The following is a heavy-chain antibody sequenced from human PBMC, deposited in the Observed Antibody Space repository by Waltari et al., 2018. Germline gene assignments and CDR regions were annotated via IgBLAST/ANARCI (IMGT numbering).Heavy chain of an antibody. Sequence: EVRLVQSGAEVKKPGESLKISCKGSGDKFSTYWIGWVRLMPGQGLEWMGIIYVGDSETRYSPSFRGQVTMSADKSITTAYLQWSSLKASDTAMYYCARREHDYDYVGGSYRRVIDTFDIWGQGTRVTVSS. CDR2: IYVGDSET. J-gene: IGHJ3*02. CDR3: ARREHDYDYVGGSYRRVIDTFDI. D-gene: IGHD3-16*02. V-gene: IGHV5-51*03. CDR1: GDKFSTYW.